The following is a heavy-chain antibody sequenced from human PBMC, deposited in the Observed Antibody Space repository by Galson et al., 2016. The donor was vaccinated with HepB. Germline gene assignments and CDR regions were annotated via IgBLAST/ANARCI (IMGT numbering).Heavy chain of an antibody. Sequence: SLRLSCAASGFTFGDYAMYWFRQTPWKGLEWVGFIRSNPYGGTTEYAASVKGRFSISRDDSKSIAYLQMSSLKTEDTALYYCTRDYDYVWESFRSVGYFDLWGRGTLVTVSS. CDR3: TRDYDYVWESFRSVGYFDL. CDR1: GFTFGDYA. J-gene: IGHJ2*01. D-gene: IGHD3-16*02. CDR2: IRSNPYGGTT. V-gene: IGHV3-49*03.